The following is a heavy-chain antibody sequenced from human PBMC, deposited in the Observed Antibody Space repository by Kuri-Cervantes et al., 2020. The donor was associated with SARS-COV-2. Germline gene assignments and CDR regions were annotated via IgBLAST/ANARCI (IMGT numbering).Heavy chain of an antibody. D-gene: IGHD6-19*01. CDR2: IYGDGST. CDR1: GFTVNNNY. Sequence: GESLKISCAASGFTVNNNYMAWVRQVPGKGLQWVSIIYGDGSTFYADSVKGRFTISRDNSKNTLFLQMNSLRIEDTALYYCARVGSGPGGVDHWGQGTLVTVSS. CDR3: ARVGSGPGGVDH. J-gene: IGHJ4*02. V-gene: IGHV3-66*02.